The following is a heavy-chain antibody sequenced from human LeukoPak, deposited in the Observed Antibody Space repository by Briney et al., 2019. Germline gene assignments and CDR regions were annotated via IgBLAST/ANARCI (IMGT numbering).Heavy chain of an antibody. V-gene: IGHV3-66*01. CDR1: GVTVSSNY. Sequence: GGSLRLSCAASGVTVSSNYMSWVRQAPGKGLEWVSVIYSGGSTYYADSVKGRSTISRDNSKNTLYLQMNSLRAEDTAVYYCARGGVNVLLGFGEPYYFDYWGQGALVTVSS. J-gene: IGHJ4*02. CDR3: ARGGVNVLLGFGEPYYFDY. CDR2: IYSGGST. D-gene: IGHD3-10*01.